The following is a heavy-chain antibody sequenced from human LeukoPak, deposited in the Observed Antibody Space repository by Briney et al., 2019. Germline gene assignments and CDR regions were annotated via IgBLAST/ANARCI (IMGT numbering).Heavy chain of an antibody. CDR1: GFTFSSHW. J-gene: IGHJ4*02. D-gene: IGHD3-22*01. V-gene: IGHV3-74*01. Sequence: GGSLRLSCAASGFTFSSHWMHWVRQAPGKGLVWVSRINSDGRSTSYVDSVAGRFTISRDNAKNTLYLQVNSLRAEDTAVYYCARGNYYDSSGPGGYWGQGTLVIVSS. CDR3: ARGNYYDSSGPGGY. CDR2: INSDGRST.